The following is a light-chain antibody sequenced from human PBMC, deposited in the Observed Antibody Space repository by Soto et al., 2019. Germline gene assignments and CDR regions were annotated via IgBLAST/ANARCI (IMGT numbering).Light chain of an antibody. Sequence: PGERATLSCRASQTFSSIYLAWYQQKPGQXXRXXXYGASSRATGIPDRFSGSGYGTDFTLIISSLEPEDFALYYCQQRSNWPITFGQGKRLEIK. J-gene: IGKJ5*01. V-gene: IGKV3D-20*02. CDR2: GAS. CDR3: QQRSNWPIT. CDR1: QTFSSIY.